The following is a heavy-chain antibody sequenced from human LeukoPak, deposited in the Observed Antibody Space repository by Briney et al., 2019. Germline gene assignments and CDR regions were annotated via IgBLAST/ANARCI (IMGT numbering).Heavy chain of an antibody. Sequence: GGSLRLSCAASGFTFSGYAMHWVRQAPGKGLEWVAVISYDGSNKYYADSVKGRFTISRDNSKNTLYLQMNSLRAEDTAVYYCARAGCSSTSCPGGYWGQGTLVTVSS. V-gene: IGHV3-30-3*01. D-gene: IGHD2-2*01. CDR3: ARAGCSSTSCPGGY. CDR2: ISYDGSNK. CDR1: GFTFSGYA. J-gene: IGHJ4*02.